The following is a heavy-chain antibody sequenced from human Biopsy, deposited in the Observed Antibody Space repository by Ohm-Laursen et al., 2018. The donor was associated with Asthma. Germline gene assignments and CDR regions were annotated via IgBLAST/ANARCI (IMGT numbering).Heavy chain of an antibody. Sequence: SDTLSLTCTVSGGSISSSRYYWGWIRQTPGKGLEWIGSIYYSGNTYYNPSLKSRVTISVDTSKNQLSLKLSSVTATDTAVYYCANTIGGVAADYWGQGTLVTVSS. CDR1: GGSISSSRYY. D-gene: IGHD3-16*01. V-gene: IGHV4-39*01. CDR3: ANTIGGVAADY. CDR2: IYYSGNT. J-gene: IGHJ4*02.